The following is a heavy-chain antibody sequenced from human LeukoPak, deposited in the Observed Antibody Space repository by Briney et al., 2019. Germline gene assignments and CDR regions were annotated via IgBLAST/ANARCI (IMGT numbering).Heavy chain of an antibody. CDR2: IKQDGTEK. CDR1: GFTFSTYW. CDR3: ARATYGSGSCYKSPFGD. Sequence: PGGSLRLSCVGSGFTFSTYWMSWVRQAPGKGLEWVANIKQDGTEKYYVDSVKGRFTISRDNPKNSLYLQMSSLRAEDTAVYYCARATYGSGSCYKSPFGDWGQGTLVTVSS. J-gene: IGHJ4*02. V-gene: IGHV3-7*01. D-gene: IGHD3-10*01.